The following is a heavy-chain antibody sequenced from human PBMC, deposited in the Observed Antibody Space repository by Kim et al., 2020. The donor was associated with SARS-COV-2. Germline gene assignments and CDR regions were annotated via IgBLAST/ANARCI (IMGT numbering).Heavy chain of an antibody. CDR1: GGTLSSYT. Sequence: SVKVSCKASGGTLSSYTISWVRQAPGQGLEWMGRIIPILGIANYAQKFQGRVTITADKSTSTAYMELSSLRSEDTAVYYCASSPDTAMGNPFDYWGQGTLVTVSS. D-gene: IGHD5-18*01. J-gene: IGHJ4*02. CDR2: IIPILGIA. V-gene: IGHV1-69*02. CDR3: ASSPDTAMGNPFDY.